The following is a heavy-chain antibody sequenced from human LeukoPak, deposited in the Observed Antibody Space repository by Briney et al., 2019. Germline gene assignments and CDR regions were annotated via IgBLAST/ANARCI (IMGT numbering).Heavy chain of an antibody. D-gene: IGHD3-22*01. CDR3: ARLTYCYDSSGQNWFDP. Sequence: ASVKVSCKASGYTFTSYAMHWVRQATGQRLEWMGWINAGNGNTKYSQKFQGRVTITRDTSASTAYMELSSLRSEDTAVYYCARLTYCYDSSGQNWFDPWGQGTLVTVSS. J-gene: IGHJ5*02. V-gene: IGHV1-3*01. CDR2: INAGNGNT. CDR1: GYTFTSYA.